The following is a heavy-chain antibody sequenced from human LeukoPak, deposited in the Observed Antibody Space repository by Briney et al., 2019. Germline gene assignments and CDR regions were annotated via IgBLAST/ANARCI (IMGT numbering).Heavy chain of an antibody. CDR2: IYYSGST. CDR3: ARLHYDILTGFDY. Sequence: QVQLQESGPGLAKPSQTLSLTCPVSGGSISSGGYYWSWIRQHPGKGLEWIGYIYYSGSTNYNPSLKSRVTISVDTSKNQFSLKLSSVTAADTAVYYCARLHYDILTGFDYWGQGTLVTVSS. CDR1: GGSISSGGYY. V-gene: IGHV4-61*08. J-gene: IGHJ4*02. D-gene: IGHD3-9*01.